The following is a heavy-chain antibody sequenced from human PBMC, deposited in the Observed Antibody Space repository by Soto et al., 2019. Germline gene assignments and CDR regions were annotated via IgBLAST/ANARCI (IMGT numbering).Heavy chain of an antibody. CDR1: GFTVSSNY. D-gene: IGHD3-10*01. CDR3: AREELNVVLGVIMNFDY. V-gene: IGHV3-66*01. CDR2: IYSGGST. J-gene: IGHJ4*02. Sequence: GGSLRLSCAASGFTVSSNYMSWVRQAPGKGLEWVSVIYSGGSTYYGDSVKGRFSSYRDNSKNTVYLQMNSLRTEDTAVYYCAREELNVVLGVIMNFDYWGQGTLVTVSS.